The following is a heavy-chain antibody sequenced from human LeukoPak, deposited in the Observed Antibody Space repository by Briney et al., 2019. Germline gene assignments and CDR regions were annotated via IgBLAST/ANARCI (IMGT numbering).Heavy chain of an antibody. Sequence: SETLFLTCTVSGGSISSYYWSWIRQPPGKGLEWIVYIYISGSTNYNTSLKSRVTISGDTSKNQFSLKLSSVTAADTAVYYCARGISISWFDPWGQGTLVTVSS. J-gene: IGHJ5*02. CDR1: GGSISSYY. V-gene: IGHV4-4*09. CDR2: IYISGST. D-gene: IGHD2-21*01. CDR3: ARGISISWFDP.